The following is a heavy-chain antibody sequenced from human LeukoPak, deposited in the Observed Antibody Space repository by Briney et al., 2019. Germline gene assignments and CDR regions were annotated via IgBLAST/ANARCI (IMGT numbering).Heavy chain of an antibody. CDR2: INHSGST. CDR3: ARIIQLWAYFDY. CDR1: GGSFSGYY. J-gene: IGHJ4*02. V-gene: IGHV4-34*01. Sequence: SETLSLTCAVYGGSFSGYYWSWIRQPPGKGLEWIGEINHSGSTNYNPSLKSRVTISVDTSKNQFSLKLNSVTAADTAVYYCARIIQLWAYFDYWGQGTLVAVSS. D-gene: IGHD5-18*01.